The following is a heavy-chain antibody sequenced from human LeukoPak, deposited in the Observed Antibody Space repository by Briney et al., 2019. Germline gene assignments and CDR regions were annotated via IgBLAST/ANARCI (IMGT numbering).Heavy chain of an antibody. Sequence: TGGSLRLSCAASGFTFDDYGMSWVRQAPGKGLEWVSGINWNGGSTGYADSVKGRFTISRDNAKNSLYLQMNSLRAEDTALYHCARTTGGDYYYYYMDVWGKGTTVTISS. D-gene: IGHD4-11*01. CDR1: GFTFDDYG. CDR2: INWNGGST. CDR3: ARTTGGDYYYYYMDV. J-gene: IGHJ6*03. V-gene: IGHV3-20*01.